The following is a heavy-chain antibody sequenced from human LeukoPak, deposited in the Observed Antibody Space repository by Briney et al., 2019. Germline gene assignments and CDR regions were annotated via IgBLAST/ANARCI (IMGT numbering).Heavy chain of an antibody. CDR2: ISSSSSYI. D-gene: IGHD6-19*01. CDR3: ATPPPVAGRVDY. V-gene: IGHV3-21*01. J-gene: IGHJ4*02. CDR1: GFTFSIYS. Sequence: GGSLRLSCAASGFTFSIYSMNWVRQAPGKGLEWVSSISSSSSYIYYADSVKGRFTISRDNAKNSLYLQMNSLRAEDTAVYYCATPPPVAGRVDYWGQGTLVTVSS.